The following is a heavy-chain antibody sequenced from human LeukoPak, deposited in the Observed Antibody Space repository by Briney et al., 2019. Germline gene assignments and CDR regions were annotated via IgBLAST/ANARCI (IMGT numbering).Heavy chain of an antibody. CDR3: ARGIATVTTSWGNWFDP. D-gene: IGHD4-17*01. V-gene: IGHV3-48*04. CDR1: GFTFSSYS. J-gene: IGHJ5*02. CDR2: ITSSSSTT. Sequence: GVSLRLSCAASGFTFSSYSMNWVRQAPGKGLEWVSYITSSSSTTYYADSVKGRLTISRDNAKNSLFLQMNSLRAEDTAVYYCARGIATVTTSWGNWFDPWGQGTLVTVSS.